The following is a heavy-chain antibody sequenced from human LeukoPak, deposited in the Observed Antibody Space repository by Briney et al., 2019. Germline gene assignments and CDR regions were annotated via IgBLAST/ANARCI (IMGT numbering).Heavy chain of an antibody. CDR2: ISYDESNK. CDR1: GFTFSSSG. D-gene: IGHD6-19*01. V-gene: IGHV3-30*18. Sequence: GGSLRLSCAASGFTFSSSGMHWVRQAPGKGLEWVAVISYDESNKYYADSVKGRFTISRGKSKNTLYLQMNSLRAEDTAVYYCAKDVSEWLAFDYWGQGTLVTVSS. CDR3: AKDVSEWLAFDY. J-gene: IGHJ4*02.